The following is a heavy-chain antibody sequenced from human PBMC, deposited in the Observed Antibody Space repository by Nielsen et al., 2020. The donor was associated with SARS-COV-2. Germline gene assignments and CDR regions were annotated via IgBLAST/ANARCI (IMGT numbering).Heavy chain of an antibody. CDR2: TYYRSKWYN. J-gene: IGHJ6*02. V-gene: IGHV6-1*01. Sequence: SQTLSLTCAISGDSVSSNSAAWNWIRQSPSRGLEWLGRTYYRSKWYNDYAVSVKSRITINPDTSKNQFSLQLNFVTPEDTAVYYCARERYCSGGSCYYYYYYGMDVWGQGTTVTVSS. D-gene: IGHD2-15*01. CDR3: ARERYCSGGSCYYYYYYGMDV. CDR1: GDSVSSNSAA.